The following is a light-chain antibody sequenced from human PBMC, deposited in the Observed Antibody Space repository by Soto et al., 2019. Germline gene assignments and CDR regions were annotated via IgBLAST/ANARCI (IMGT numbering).Light chain of an antibody. V-gene: IGKV1-5*03. CDR1: QSISNW. J-gene: IGKJ4*01. CDR3: QQFNNYPLT. CDR2: KAS. Sequence: QSASTLSAYVRDRVTITCRASQSISNWLAWYQQKPGKAPKLLIYKASSLESGVPSRFSGGGSGTEFTLTISSLQPDDFATYYCQQFNNYPLTFGGGTKVDI.